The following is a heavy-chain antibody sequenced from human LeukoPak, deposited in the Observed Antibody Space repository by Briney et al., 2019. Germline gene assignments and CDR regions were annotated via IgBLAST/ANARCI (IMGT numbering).Heavy chain of an antibody. CDR1: GGSISSGGYY. D-gene: IGHD1-1*01. CDR2: IYHNGNT. J-gene: IGHJ4*02. V-gene: IGHV4-61*08. Sequence: SQTLSLTCTVSGGSISSGGYYWSWIRQPPGKGLEWIGYIYHNGNTNYNPSLKSRVTISVDTSKNQFSLKLSSVTAADTAVYYCARHQGGAYNAYYFDYWGQGTLVTVSS. CDR3: ARHQGGAYNAYYFDY.